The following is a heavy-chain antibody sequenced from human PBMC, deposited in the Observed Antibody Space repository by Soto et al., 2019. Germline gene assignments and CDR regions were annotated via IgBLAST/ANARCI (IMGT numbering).Heavy chain of an antibody. CDR1: GFTFTNYA. J-gene: IGHJ4*02. CDR3: AKPSYSSIWTRNFDY. Sequence: EVQLLESGGGLVQPGGSLRLSCAVSGFTFTNYAMNWVRQAPGKGLEWVSGISADGGITYQADSVKGRFTISRDNSNNTLYLQMNCLRAEDTAVYYCAKPSYSSIWTRNFDYWGQGALVTVSS. D-gene: IGHD6-13*01. V-gene: IGHV3-23*01. CDR2: ISADGGIT.